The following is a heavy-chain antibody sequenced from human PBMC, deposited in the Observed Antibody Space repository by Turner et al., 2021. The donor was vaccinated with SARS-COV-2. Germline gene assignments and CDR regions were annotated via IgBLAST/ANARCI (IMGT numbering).Heavy chain of an antibody. Sequence: EVQLLESGGGLVQPGGSLRLSCAASGFTFSSYAMSWVRQAPGKGLEWVSAISGRGGSTYYADSVKGRFTISRDTSKNTLYLQMNSLRAEDTVVYYCATVPPYGDYFDYWGQGTLVTVSS. D-gene: IGHD4-17*01. CDR2: ISGRGGST. V-gene: IGHV3-23*01. J-gene: IGHJ4*02. CDR3: ATVPPYGDYFDY. CDR1: GFTFSSYA.